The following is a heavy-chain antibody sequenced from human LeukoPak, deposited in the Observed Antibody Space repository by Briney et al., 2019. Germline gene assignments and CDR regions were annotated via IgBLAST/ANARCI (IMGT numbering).Heavy chain of an antibody. CDR3: ASQRLLWFGELLSHNREYYFDY. CDR1: GGSNSSGGYY. D-gene: IGHD3-10*01. V-gene: IGHV4-30-2*01. Sequence: SETLSLTCTVSGGSNSSGGYYWSWIRQPPGKGLEWIGYIYHSGSTYYNPSLKSRVTISVDRSKNQFSLKLGSVTAADTAVYYCASQRLLWFGELLSHNREYYFDYWGQGTLVTVSS. CDR2: IYHSGST. J-gene: IGHJ4*02.